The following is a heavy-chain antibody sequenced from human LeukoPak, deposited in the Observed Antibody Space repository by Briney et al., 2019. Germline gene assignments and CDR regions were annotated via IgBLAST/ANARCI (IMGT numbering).Heavy chain of an antibody. J-gene: IGHJ4*02. CDR2: ISSSSSYI. D-gene: IGHD4-17*01. Sequence: GGSLRLSCAASGFTFSSYSMNWVRQAPGKGLEWVSSISSSSSYIYYADSVKGRFTISRDNAKNSLYLQMNSLRAEDTAVYYCATTPRAMTTVTTGYWGQGTPVTVSS. CDR3: ATTPRAMTTVTTGY. V-gene: IGHV3-21*01. CDR1: GFTFSSYS.